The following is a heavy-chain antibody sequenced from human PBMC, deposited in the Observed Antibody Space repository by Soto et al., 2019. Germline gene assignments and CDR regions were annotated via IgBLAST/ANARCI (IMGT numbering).Heavy chain of an antibody. CDR3: ARWGRGLTGTTFFYYYYGMDV. V-gene: IGHV4-39*01. D-gene: IGHD1-7*01. CDR1: GGSISSSSYY. J-gene: IGHJ6*02. CDR2: IYYSGST. Sequence: PWETLSLTCTVSGGSISSSSYYWGWIRQPPGKGLEWIGSIYYSGSTYYNPSLKSRVTISVDTSKNQFSLKLSSVTAADTAVYYCARWGRGLTGTTFFYYYYGMDVWGQGTTVTVS.